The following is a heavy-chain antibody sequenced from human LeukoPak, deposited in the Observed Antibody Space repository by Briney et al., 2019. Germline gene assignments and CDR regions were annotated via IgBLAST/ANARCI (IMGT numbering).Heavy chain of an antibody. V-gene: IGHV3-23*01. CDR2: ISGSGGST. CDR1: GFTFSSYA. J-gene: IGHJ6*02. D-gene: IGHD3/OR15-3a*01. Sequence: PGGSLRLSCAASGFTFSSYAMSWVRQAPGKGLEWVSAISGSGGSTYYADSVKGRFTISRDNSKDTLCLQMNSLRAEDTAVYYCAKGEERTGYRSYYYYGMDVWGQGTTVTVSS. CDR3: AKGEERTGYRSYYYYGMDV.